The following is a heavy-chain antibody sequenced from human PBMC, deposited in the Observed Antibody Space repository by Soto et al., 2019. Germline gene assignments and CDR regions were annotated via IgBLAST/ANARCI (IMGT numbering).Heavy chain of an antibody. CDR2: INPYNGNT. V-gene: IGHV1-18*01. D-gene: IGHD2-2*01. CDR3: AREYCDSTRCFLPDY. Sequence: XSVKVSYKASGYTFTSYGLSLVRHAPGQGLEWMGWINPYNGNTKDTQKLQGRVTMTTDTSTSTAYMELRSLRSDDTAVYYCAREYCDSTRCFLPDYWGQGALVTVSS. J-gene: IGHJ4*02. CDR1: GYTFTSYG.